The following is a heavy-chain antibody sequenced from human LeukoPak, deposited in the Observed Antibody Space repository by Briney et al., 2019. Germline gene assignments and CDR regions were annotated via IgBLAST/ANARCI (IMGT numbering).Heavy chain of an antibody. J-gene: IGHJ4*02. Sequence: PGGSLRLSCAASGLIFSRDGMHWVRQAPGKGLEWVAVISDDGNIKYYADSVKGRFTISRDNSKNTLFLQMNSLRTDDTAVYYCATEVGGTAFEYWGQGTPVTVSS. D-gene: IGHD1-26*01. V-gene: IGHV3-30*03. CDR3: ATEVGGTAFEY. CDR2: ISDDGNIK. CDR1: GLIFSRDG.